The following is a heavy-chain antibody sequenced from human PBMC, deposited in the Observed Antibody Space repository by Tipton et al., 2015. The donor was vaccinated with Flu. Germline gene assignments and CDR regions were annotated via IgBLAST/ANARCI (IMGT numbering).Heavy chain of an antibody. CDR1: GVFFSSYY. D-gene: IGHD2-2*01. CDR3: ARDPSLGMPDYFDS. Sequence: TLSLTCTVSGVFFSSYYWNWIRQPPGKGLEWIGYIYNNKYTKYNPSLKSRVTISVDTSKKQFSLQLRSVTAADTAVYYCARDPSLGMPDYFDSRGQGTLVTASS. CDR2: IYNNKYT. J-gene: IGHJ4*02. V-gene: IGHV4-59*12.